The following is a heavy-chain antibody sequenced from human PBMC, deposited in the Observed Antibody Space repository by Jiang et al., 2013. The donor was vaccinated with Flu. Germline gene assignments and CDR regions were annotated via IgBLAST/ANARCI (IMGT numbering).Heavy chain of an antibody. J-gene: IGHJ2*01. CDR2: IYTSGST. CDR3: AREGRGEEVWYFDL. D-gene: IGHD2-21*01. Sequence: GPGLVKPSQTLSLTCTVSGGSISSGSYYWSWIRQPAGKGLEWIGRIYTSGSTNYNPSLKSRVTISVDTSKNQFSLKLSSVTAADTAVYYCAREGRGEEVWYFDLWGRGTLVTV. V-gene: IGHV4-61*02. CDR1: GGSISSGSYY.